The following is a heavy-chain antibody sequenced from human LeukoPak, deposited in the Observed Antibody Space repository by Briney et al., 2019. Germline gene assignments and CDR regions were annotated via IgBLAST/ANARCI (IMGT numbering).Heavy chain of an antibody. CDR2: ISGSGGST. Sequence: GGSLRLSCAASGFTFSSYAMSWVRQAPGKGLEWVSAISGSGGSTYYADSVKGRFTISRDNSKNTLYLQMNSLRAEDTAVYYCAKSVRHIVLLRRNYYYYMDVWGKGTTVTVSS. J-gene: IGHJ6*03. V-gene: IGHV3-23*01. CDR1: GFTFSSYA. CDR3: AKSVRHIVLLRRNYYYYMDV. D-gene: IGHD5-12*01.